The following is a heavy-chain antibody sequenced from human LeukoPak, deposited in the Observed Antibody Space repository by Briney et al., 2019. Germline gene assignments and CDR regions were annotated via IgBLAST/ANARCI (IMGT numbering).Heavy chain of an antibody. V-gene: IGHV3-49*04. J-gene: IGHJ4*02. D-gene: IGHD2-15*01. CDR3: TRGSGRFEY. CDR1: EFIFGDFP. CDR2: IRAKAYGGTT. Sequence: GGSLRLSGTGSEFIFGDFPLTWVRQAPGEGLEWVGYIRAKAYGGTTEYAASVKGRFTISRDDSKRIAYLQMNSPQTEDTGVYYCTRGSGRFEYWGQGALVTVSS.